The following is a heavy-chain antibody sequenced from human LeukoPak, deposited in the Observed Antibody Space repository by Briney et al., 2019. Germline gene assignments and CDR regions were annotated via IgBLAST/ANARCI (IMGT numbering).Heavy chain of an antibody. Sequence: GGSLRLSCAASGFTFSSYAMHWVRQAPGKGLEWVAVIWYDGSNKYYADSVKGRFTISRDNSKNTLYLQMNSLGAEDTAVYYCASSGIVGATEAFDIWGQGTMVTVSS. CDR1: GFTFSSYA. D-gene: IGHD1-26*01. CDR3: ASSGIVGATEAFDI. J-gene: IGHJ3*02. CDR2: IWYDGSNK. V-gene: IGHV3-33*08.